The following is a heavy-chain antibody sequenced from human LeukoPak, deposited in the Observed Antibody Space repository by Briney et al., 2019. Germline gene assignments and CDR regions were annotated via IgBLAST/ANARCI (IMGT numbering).Heavy chain of an antibody. V-gene: IGHV3-74*01. CDR2: INSGGRSI. D-gene: IGHD6-13*01. CDR1: GFTFSSYW. Sequence: GGSLRLSCAASGFTFSSYWMHWVRQSPGKGLVWVSRINSGGRSIYYADSVKGRFTISRDNAKNTLYLQMNSLRAEDTAVYYCASGYSSSGNYWGQGTLVTVSS. J-gene: IGHJ4*02. CDR3: ASGYSSSGNY.